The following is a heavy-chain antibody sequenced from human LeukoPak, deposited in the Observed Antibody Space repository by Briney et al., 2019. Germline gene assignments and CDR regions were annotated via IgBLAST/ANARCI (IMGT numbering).Heavy chain of an antibody. D-gene: IGHD4-17*01. V-gene: IGHV3-21*01. CDR2: ISSSSSYI. CDR3: AREPDYGDYVRYFDY. J-gene: IGHJ4*02. Sequence: GGSLRLSCAASGFTFSSYSMNWVRQAPGKGLEWVSCISSSSSYIYYADSVKGRFTISRDNAKNSLYLQMNSLRAEDTAVYYCAREPDYGDYVRYFDYWGQGTMVTVSS. CDR1: GFTFSSYS.